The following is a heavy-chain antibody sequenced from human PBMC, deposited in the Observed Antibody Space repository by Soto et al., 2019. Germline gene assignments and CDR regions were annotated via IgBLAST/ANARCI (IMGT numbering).Heavy chain of an antibody. V-gene: IGHV1-2*04. CDR2: INPKSGGT. J-gene: IGHJ6*02. Sequence: XSVKVSCKASGYIFTDYHIHWVRQAPGQGLEWLGRINPKSGGTSTAQKFQGWVTMTTDTSISTASMELTRLTSDDTAIYYCARGDSTDCSNGVCSFFYNHDMDVWGQGTTVTVSS. CDR3: ARGDSTDCSNGVCSFFYNHDMDV. D-gene: IGHD2-8*01. CDR1: GYIFTDYH.